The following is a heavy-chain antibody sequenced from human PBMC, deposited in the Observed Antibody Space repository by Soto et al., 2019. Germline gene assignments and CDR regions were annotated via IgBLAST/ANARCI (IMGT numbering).Heavy chain of an antibody. V-gene: IGHV4-59*08. CDR3: ASMGYHYGSGSYPLDY. CDR1: GGSISSYY. J-gene: IGHJ4*02. Sequence: QVQLQESGPGLVKPSETLSLTCTVSGGSISSYYWTWIRQPPGKGLEWIGVMYNSGSTHYNPSLKSRVTIPLDTSKNQFSLNLRSVTAADTAVYYCASMGYHYGSGSYPLDYWGQGTLVTVSS. D-gene: IGHD3-10*01. CDR2: MYNSGST.